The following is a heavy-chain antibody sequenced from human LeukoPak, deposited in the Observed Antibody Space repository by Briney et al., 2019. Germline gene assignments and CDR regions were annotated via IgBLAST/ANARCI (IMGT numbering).Heavy chain of an antibody. Sequence: PGGSLRLSCEASGFTSFDFPMNWVRKAPGKGLEWVSHIRTDGTITYADSVKGRFTISRDNSKNTLYLQMNSLRAEDTAVYYCAKVPTVVVVPAAIHFDPWGQGTLVTVSS. CDR3: AKVPTVVVVPAAIHFDP. D-gene: IGHD2-2*01. J-gene: IGHJ5*02. CDR2: IRTDGTI. CDR1: GFTSFDFP. V-gene: IGHV3-23*01.